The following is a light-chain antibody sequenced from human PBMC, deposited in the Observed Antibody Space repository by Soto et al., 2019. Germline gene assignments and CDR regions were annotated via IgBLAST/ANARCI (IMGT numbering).Light chain of an antibody. CDR1: SSDVGGYNY. CDR2: DVS. CDR3: CSYAGSYTYVV. V-gene: IGLV2-11*01. Sequence: QSALTQPRSVSGSPGQSVTISCTGTSSDVGGYNYVSWYQQHPGKAPKLMIYDVSKRPSGVPDRFSGSKSGNTASLTISGLQAEYDADYYCCSYAGSYTYVVFGGGTKVTVL. J-gene: IGLJ2*01.